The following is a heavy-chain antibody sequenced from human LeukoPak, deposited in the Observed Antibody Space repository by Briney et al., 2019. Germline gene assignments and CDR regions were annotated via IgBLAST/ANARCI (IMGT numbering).Heavy chain of an antibody. CDR1: GGSISSYY. CDR3: ARSHRDFWSGYYLDY. CDR2: IYYSGST. D-gene: IGHD3-3*01. Sequence: SETLSLTCTVSGGSISSYYWSWIRQPPGKGLEWIGYIYYSGSTNYNPSLKSRVTISVDTSKNQFSLKLGSVTAADTAVYYCARSHRDFWSGYYLDYWGQGTLVTVSS. V-gene: IGHV4-59*01. J-gene: IGHJ4*02.